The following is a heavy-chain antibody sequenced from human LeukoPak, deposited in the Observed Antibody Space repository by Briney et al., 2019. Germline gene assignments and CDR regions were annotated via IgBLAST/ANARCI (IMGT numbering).Heavy chain of an antibody. D-gene: IGHD6-6*01. CDR2: ISWNSGSI. CDR1: GFTFSSYA. J-gene: IGHJ4*02. Sequence: GGSLRLSCAASGFTFSSYAMSWVRQAPGKGLEWVSRISWNSGSIAYADSVKGRFTISRDNAKNSLYLQMSSLRAEDMALYYCAKEYSSSSGYFDYWGQGTLVTVSS. CDR3: AKEYSSSSGYFDY. V-gene: IGHV3-9*03.